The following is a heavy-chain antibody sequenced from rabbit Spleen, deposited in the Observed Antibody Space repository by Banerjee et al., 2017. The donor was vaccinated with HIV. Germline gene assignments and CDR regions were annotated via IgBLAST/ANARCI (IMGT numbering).Heavy chain of an antibody. CDR3: ARDTSSSFSSYGMDL. CDR2: IYAGSSGNT. CDR1: GFDFSGSYY. D-gene: IGHD1-1*01. V-gene: IGHV1S45*01. J-gene: IGHJ3*01. Sequence: QEQLVEAGGGLVQPEGSLTLTCTASGFDFSGSYYTCWVRQAPGKGLEWIGCIYAGSSGNTYYASWAKGRFTISKTSSTTVTLQMTSLTAADTATYFCARDTSSSFSSYGMDLWGQGTLVTVS.